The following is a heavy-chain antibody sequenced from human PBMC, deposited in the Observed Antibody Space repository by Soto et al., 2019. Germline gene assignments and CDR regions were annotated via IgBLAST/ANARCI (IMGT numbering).Heavy chain of an antibody. CDR2: IYYSGST. D-gene: IGHD2-15*01. CDR1: GGSISSYY. CDR3: ARDIEPVYYYGMDV. V-gene: IGHV4-59*01. J-gene: IGHJ6*02. Sequence: SSETLSLTCTVSGGSISSYYWSWIRQPPGKGLEWIGYIYYSGSTNYNPSLKSRVTISVDTSKNQFSLKLSSVTAADTAVYYCARDIEPVYYYGMDVWGQGTTVTVSS.